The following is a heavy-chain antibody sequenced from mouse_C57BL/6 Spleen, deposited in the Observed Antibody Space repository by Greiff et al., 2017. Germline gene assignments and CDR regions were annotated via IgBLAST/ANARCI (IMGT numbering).Heavy chain of an antibody. CDR3: ARILPWDYAMDY. J-gene: IGHJ4*01. Sequence: VQLKQSGPELVKPGASVKISCKASGYTFTDYYMNWVKQSHGKSLEWIGDINPNNGGTSYNQKFKGKATLTVDKSSSTAYMELRSLTSEDSAVYYCARILPWDYAMDYWGQGTSVTVSS. CDR2: INPNNGGT. CDR1: GYTFTDYY. V-gene: IGHV1-26*01.